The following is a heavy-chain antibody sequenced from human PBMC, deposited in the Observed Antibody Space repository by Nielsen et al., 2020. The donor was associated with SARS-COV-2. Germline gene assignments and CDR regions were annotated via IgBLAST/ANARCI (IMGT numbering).Heavy chain of an antibody. J-gene: IGHJ5*02. CDR3: ARVVGVAGYWFDP. CDR2: INAGNGNT. D-gene: IGHD6-19*01. V-gene: IGHV1-3*01. CDR1: GYTFTSYA. Sequence: ASVKVSCKASGYTFTSYAMHWVRQAPGQRLEWMGWINAGNGNTKYSQKFQGRVTITRDTSASTAYMELSSLRSEDTAVYYCARVVGVAGYWFDPWGQGTLVTVSS.